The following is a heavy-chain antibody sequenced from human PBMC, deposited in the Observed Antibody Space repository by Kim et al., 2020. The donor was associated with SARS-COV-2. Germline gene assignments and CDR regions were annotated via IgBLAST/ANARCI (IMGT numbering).Heavy chain of an antibody. J-gene: IGHJ2*01. V-gene: IGHV3-33*01. CDR3: ARDRPSNVISRYFDL. Sequence: GGSLRLSCAASGFTFSSYGMHWVRQAPGKGLEWVAVIWYDGSNKYYADSVKGRFTISRDNSKNTLYLQMNSLRAEDTAVYYCARDRPSNVISRYFDLWGRGTLVTVSS. D-gene: IGHD2-8*01. CDR1: GFTFSSYG. CDR2: IWYDGSNK.